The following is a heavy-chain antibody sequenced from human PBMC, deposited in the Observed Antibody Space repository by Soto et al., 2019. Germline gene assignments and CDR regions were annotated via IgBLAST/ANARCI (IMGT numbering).Heavy chain of an antibody. Sequence: PSETLSLTCAVYGGSFSGYYWSWIRQPPGKGLEWIGEINHSGSTNYNPSLKSRVTISVDTSKNQFSLKLSSVTATDTAVYYCARGIASSGWYVNYYYYGMDVWGQGTTVTVSSGKKNSYSSSSHLHPKYYYYYGMDVWGQGTTVTVSS. V-gene: IGHV4-34*01. J-gene: IGHJ6*02. D-gene: IGHD6-19*01. CDR3: ARGIASSGWYVNYYYYGMDVWGQGTTVTVSSGKKNSYSSSSHLHPKYYYYYGMDV. CDR1: GGSFSGYY. CDR2: INHSGST.